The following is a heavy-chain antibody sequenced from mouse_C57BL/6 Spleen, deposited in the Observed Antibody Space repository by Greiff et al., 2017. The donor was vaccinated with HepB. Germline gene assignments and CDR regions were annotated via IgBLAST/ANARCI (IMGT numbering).Heavy chain of an antibody. D-gene: IGHD1-1*01. CDR2: IYPGSGNT. Sequence: QVHVKQSGAELVRPGASVKLSCKASGYTFTDYYINWVKQRPGQGLEWIARIYPGSGNTYYNEKFKGKATLTAEKSSSTAYMQLSSLTSEDSAVYFGARDFPFITTVAPYYFDYWGQGTTLTVSS. V-gene: IGHV1-76*01. CDR3: ARDFPFITTVAPYYFDY. J-gene: IGHJ2*01. CDR1: GYTFTDYY.